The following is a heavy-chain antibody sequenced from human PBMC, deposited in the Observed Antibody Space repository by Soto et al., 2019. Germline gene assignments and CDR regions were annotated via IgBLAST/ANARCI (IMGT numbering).Heavy chain of an antibody. J-gene: IGHJ4*02. V-gene: IGHV1-18*01. CDR1: GYTFTNYG. CDR2: LNTYNGNT. D-gene: IGHD4-4*01. CDR3: ARAETPTEGDF. Sequence: QIQLVQSEGEVKKPGASVKVSCKTSGYTFTNYGVTWVRQAPGQGLEWMGWLNTYNGNTKYAQRFQGRVTMTPDTSASTGYVELRSLRSDDTAVYYCARAETPTEGDFWGEGTLVTVSS.